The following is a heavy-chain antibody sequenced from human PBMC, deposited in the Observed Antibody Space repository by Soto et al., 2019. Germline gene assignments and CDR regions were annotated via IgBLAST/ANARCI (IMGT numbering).Heavy chain of an antibody. Sequence: GASVKVSCTASGYTFTSYYMHWVRRAPGQGLEWMGIINPSGGSTSYAQKFQGRVTMTRDTSTSTVYMELSSLRSEDTAVYYCARAPWTYYYDSSGLEFDYWGQGTLVTVSS. J-gene: IGHJ4*02. V-gene: IGHV1-46*01. CDR2: INPSGGST. D-gene: IGHD3-22*01. CDR1: GYTFTSYY. CDR3: ARAPWTYYYDSSGLEFDY.